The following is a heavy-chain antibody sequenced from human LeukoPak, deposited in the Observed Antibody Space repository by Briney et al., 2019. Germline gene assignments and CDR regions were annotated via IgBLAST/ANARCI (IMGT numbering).Heavy chain of an antibody. Sequence: GGSLRLSCATSGFYFSTQEMTWVRQAPGKGLEWVSYISSNSRTIYYADSVKGRFTISRDNSKNTLYLQMNSLRAEDTAVYYCAKDSCSSTSCRGYFDYWGQGTLVTVSS. D-gene: IGHD2-2*01. V-gene: IGHV3-48*03. CDR3: AKDSCSSTSCRGYFDY. J-gene: IGHJ4*02. CDR1: GFYFSTQE. CDR2: ISSNSRTI.